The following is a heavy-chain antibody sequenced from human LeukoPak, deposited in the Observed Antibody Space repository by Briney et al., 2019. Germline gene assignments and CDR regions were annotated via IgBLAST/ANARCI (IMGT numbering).Heavy chain of an antibody. J-gene: IGHJ3*02. V-gene: IGHV4-59*11. CDR2: SDHSGST. CDR1: GGSITDHY. Sequence: PSETLSLTCTVSGGSITDHYWNWIRQPPGKGLEWIGYSDHSGSTNYNPSLKSRDTISVDTSKNQISLKLSSVTAADTAVYHCVRNRAFDIWGQGTMVTVSS. CDR3: VRNRAFDI.